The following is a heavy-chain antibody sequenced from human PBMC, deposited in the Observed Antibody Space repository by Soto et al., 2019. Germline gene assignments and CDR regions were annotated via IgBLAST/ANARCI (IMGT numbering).Heavy chain of an antibody. CDR1: GYSVTSYW. V-gene: IGHV5-51*01. CDR2: IYPGDSDT. D-gene: IGHD3-10*01. CDR3: ARSAPELLWFGELYNWFDP. J-gene: IGHJ5*02. Sequence: GESLKISCKGCGYSVTSYWIGWVRQMHGKGLEWMGIIYPGDSDTRYSPSFQGQVTISADKSISTAYLQWSSLKASDTAMYYCARSAPELLWFGELYNWFDPWGQGTLVTVSS.